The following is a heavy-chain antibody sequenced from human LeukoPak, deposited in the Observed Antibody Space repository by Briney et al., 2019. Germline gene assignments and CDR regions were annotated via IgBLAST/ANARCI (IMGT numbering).Heavy chain of an antibody. CDR3: ARIKWAVTND. V-gene: IGHV1-2*02. J-gene: IGHJ4*02. CDR1: GYTFTAYY. CDR2: INPNSGGT. D-gene: IGHD3-10*01. Sequence: ASVTVSCKTSGYTFTAYYIHWVRQAPGQGLEWMGWINPNSGGTNYGQNFQGRVTMTRDTSISTAYMELSSLTSDDTAIYYCARIKWAVTNDWGQGSLVTVSS.